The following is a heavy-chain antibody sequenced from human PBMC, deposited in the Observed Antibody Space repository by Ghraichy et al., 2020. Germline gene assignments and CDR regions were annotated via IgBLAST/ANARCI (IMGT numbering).Heavy chain of an antibody. J-gene: IGHJ1*01. CDR1: GFTFNTYD. D-gene: IGHD3/OR15-3a*01. Sequence: GESLNISCSASGFTFNTYDMSWVRQAPGKGLEWVASLSGTTSHIYYADSVKGRFTISRDNAKNSLYLQMDSLRAEDTAVYYCARCLPPLRLSGDDFWGQGTLVTVSS. V-gene: IGHV3-21*01. CDR3: ARCLPPLRLSGDDF. CDR2: LSGTTSHI.